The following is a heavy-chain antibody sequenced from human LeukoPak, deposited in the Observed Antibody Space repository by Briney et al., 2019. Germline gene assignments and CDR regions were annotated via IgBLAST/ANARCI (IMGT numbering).Heavy chain of an antibody. CDR1: GGSISSGYY. D-gene: IGHD3-16*02. Sequence: SETLSLTCTVSGGSISSGYYWGWIRQPPGKGLEWIGSIYHSGSTYYNPSLKSRVTISVDTSKNQFSLKLSSVTAADTAVYYCAREDHYDYVWGSYRYRFDYWGQGTLVTVSS. V-gene: IGHV4-38-2*02. J-gene: IGHJ4*02. CDR2: IYHSGST. CDR3: AREDHYDYVWGSYRYRFDY.